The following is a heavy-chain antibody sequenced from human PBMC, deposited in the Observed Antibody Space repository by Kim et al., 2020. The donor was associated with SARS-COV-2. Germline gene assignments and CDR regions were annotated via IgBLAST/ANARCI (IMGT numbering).Heavy chain of an antibody. D-gene: IGHD3-3*01. J-gene: IGHJ4*02. Sequence: KSRVPISVDTSKHQFSLKLSSVTAADTAVYYCARAGSVFGVVISHNFDYWGQGTLVTVSS. CDR3: ARAGSVFGVVISHNFDY. V-gene: IGHV4-39*07.